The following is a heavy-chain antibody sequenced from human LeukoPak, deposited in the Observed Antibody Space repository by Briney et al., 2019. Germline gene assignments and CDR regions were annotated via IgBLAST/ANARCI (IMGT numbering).Heavy chain of an antibody. CDR3: ARDPPIWFGELSLDY. Sequence: GRSLRLSCAASGFTFSSYAMHWVRQAPGKGLEWVAVISYDGSNKYYADSVKGRFTIPRDNSKNTLYLQMNSLRAEDTAVYYCARDPPIWFGELSLDYWGQGTLVTVSS. CDR1: GFTFSSYA. CDR2: ISYDGSNK. V-gene: IGHV3-30*04. J-gene: IGHJ4*02. D-gene: IGHD3-10*01.